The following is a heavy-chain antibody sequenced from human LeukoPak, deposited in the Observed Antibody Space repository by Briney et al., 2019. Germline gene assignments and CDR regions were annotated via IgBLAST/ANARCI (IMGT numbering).Heavy chain of an antibody. CDR1: GGSFSGYY. CDR2: INHSGST. Sequence: SKTLSLTCAVYGGSFSGYYWSWIRQPPGKGLEWIGEINHSGSTNYNPSLKSRVTISVDTSKNQFSLKLSSVTAADTAVYYCARHEGRVYSSSWRPFDYWGQGTLVTVSS. D-gene: IGHD6-13*01. V-gene: IGHV4-34*01. CDR3: ARHEGRVYSSSWRPFDY. J-gene: IGHJ4*02.